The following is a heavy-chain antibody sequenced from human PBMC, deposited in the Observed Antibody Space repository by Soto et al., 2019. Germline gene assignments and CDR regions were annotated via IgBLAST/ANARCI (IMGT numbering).Heavy chain of an antibody. J-gene: IGHJ5*02. D-gene: IGHD6-13*01. CDR1: GGSISSGRYY. Sequence: QVQLQESGPGLVKPSQTLSLTCTVSGGSISSGRYYWSWIRQHPGKGLEWNGYIYYSGSTYYNPSPQSRVTIAVDTSKNQFSLKLSSVTAADTAVYYCARVGGGIAAAGGNWFDPWGQGTLVTVSS. V-gene: IGHV4-31*03. CDR3: ARVGGGIAAAGGNWFDP. CDR2: IYYSGST.